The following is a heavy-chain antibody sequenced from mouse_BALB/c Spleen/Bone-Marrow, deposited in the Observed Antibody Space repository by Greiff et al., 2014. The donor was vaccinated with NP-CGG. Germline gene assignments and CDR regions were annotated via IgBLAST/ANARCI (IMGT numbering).Heavy chain of an antibody. J-gene: IGHJ2*01. CDR1: GYTFTSYW. V-gene: IGHV1S127*01. CDR3: TRKDY. Sequence: VQLQQSGAELVKPGASVKMSCKASGYTFTSYWMYWVKQRPGQGLEWIGVIDPSDNYTSHNQKFKDKATLTVDTSSSTAYMQLSSLTSEDSAVYYCTRKDYWGQGTTLTVSS. CDR2: IDPSDNYT.